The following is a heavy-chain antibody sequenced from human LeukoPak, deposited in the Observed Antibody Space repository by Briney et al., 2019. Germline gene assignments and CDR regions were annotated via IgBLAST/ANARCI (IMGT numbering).Heavy chain of an antibody. Sequence: GGSLRLSCAASGFTFDDYAVHWVRQAPGKGLEWVSLIRGDGGSTYYAHSVKGRFTISRDNSKNSLYLQMNSLRTEDTALYYCAKDIHYYYDSSGYPAYWGQGTLVTVSS. D-gene: IGHD3-22*01. CDR2: IRGDGGST. CDR3: AKDIHYYYDSSGYPAY. J-gene: IGHJ4*02. CDR1: GFTFDDYA. V-gene: IGHV3-43*02.